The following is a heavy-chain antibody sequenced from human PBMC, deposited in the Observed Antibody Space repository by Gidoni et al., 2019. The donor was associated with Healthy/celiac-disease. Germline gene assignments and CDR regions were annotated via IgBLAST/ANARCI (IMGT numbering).Heavy chain of an antibody. CDR3: ARIRYGNDFWSGYYFFDY. CDR2: IFSNDEK. D-gene: IGHD3-3*01. J-gene: IGHJ4*02. V-gene: IGHV2-26*01. CDR1: GFPLSNARMG. Sequence: QVTLKESGPVLVKPTETLTLTCTVSGFPLSNARMGVSWIRQPPGKALEWLAHIFSNDEKSYSTSLKSRLTISKDTSKSQVVLTMTNMDPVDTATYYCARIRYGNDFWSGYYFFDYWGQGTLVTVSS.